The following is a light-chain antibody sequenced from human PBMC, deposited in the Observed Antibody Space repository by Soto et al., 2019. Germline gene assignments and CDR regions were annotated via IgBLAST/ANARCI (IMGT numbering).Light chain of an antibody. J-gene: IGLJ1*01. CDR3: TSYAGGNNV. CDR1: SSDVGGYNS. V-gene: IGLV2-8*01. CDR2: EVN. Sequence: QSALTQPPSASGSPGQSVTISCTGTSSDVGGYNSVSWYQQHPGKVPKLMVYEVNQRPSGVPDRFSGSKSGNTASLTVSGLQADDEADYYCTSYAGGNNVFGTGTKVTVL.